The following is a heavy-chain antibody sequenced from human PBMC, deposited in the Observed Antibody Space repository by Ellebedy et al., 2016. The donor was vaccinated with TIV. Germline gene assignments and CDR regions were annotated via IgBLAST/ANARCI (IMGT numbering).Heavy chain of an antibody. CDR1: GGSFSGYY. CDR3: ARGRGYFDY. Sequence: SETLSLXYAVYGGSFSGYYWSWIRQPPGKGLEWIGEINHSGSTNYNPSLKSRVTISVDTSKNQFSLKLSSVTAADTAVYYCARGRGYFDYWGQGTLVTVSS. V-gene: IGHV4-34*01. D-gene: IGHD3-10*01. J-gene: IGHJ4*02. CDR2: INHSGST.